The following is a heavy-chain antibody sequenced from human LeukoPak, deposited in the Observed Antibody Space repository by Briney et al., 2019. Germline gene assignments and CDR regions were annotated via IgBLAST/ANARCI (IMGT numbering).Heavy chain of an antibody. CDR3: ARDHRGYSGYDLGY. CDR2: ISSSSSYI. Sequence: PGGSLRLSCAASGFTFSSYSMNWVRQAPGEGLGWVSSISSSSSYIYYADSVKGRFTISRDNAKNSLYLQMNSLRAGDTAVYYCARDHRGYSGYDLGYWGQGTLVTVSS. V-gene: IGHV3-21*01. D-gene: IGHD5-12*01. J-gene: IGHJ4*02. CDR1: GFTFSSYS.